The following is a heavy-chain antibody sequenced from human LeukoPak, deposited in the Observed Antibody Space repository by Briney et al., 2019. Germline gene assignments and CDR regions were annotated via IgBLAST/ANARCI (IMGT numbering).Heavy chain of an antibody. J-gene: IGHJ4*02. Sequence: PSETLSLTCTVSGGSISSSSYYWGWIRQPPGKGLEWIGSIYYSGSTYYNPSLKSRVTISVDTSKNQFSLKLSSVTAADTAVYYCARRKTSIAAAGSTFDYWGQGTLVTVSS. CDR2: IYYSGST. CDR3: ARRKTSIAAAGSTFDY. V-gene: IGHV4-39*07. CDR1: GGSISSSSYY. D-gene: IGHD6-13*01.